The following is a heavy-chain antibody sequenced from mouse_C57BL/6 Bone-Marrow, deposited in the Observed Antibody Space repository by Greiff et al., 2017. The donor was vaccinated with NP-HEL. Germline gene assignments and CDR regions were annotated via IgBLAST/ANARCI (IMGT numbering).Heavy chain of an antibody. CDR1: GYAFSSSW. V-gene: IGHV1-82*01. Sequence: QVQLQQPGPELVKPGASVKISCKASGYAFSSSWMNWVKQRPGKGLEWIGRIYPGDGDTNYNGKFKGKATLTADKSSSTAYMQLSSLTSEDSAVYFCARSGAMDYWGQGTSVTVSS. CDR3: ARSGAMDY. CDR2: IYPGDGDT. D-gene: IGHD3-1*01. J-gene: IGHJ4*01.